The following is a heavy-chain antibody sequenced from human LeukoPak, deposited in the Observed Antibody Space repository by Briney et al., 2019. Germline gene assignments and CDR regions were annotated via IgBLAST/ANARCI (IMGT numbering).Heavy chain of an antibody. CDR3: AREMVRGVSLDY. D-gene: IGHD3-10*01. V-gene: IGHV3-33*01. CDR1: GFTFSSYG. J-gene: IGHJ4*02. Sequence: GGSLKLSCAASGFTFSSYGMHWVRQAPGKGLEWVAVIWYDGSNKYYADSVKGRFTISRDNSKNTLYLQMNSLRAEDTAVYYCAREMVRGVSLDYRGQGTLVTVSS. CDR2: IWYDGSNK.